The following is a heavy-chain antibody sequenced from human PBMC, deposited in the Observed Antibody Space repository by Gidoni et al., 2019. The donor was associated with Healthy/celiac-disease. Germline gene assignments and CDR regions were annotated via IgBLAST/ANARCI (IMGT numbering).Heavy chain of an antibody. CDR3: AHRTGAVAGREFDY. D-gene: IGHD6-19*01. V-gene: IGHV2-5*01. Sequence: QITLKESGPTLVKPTQTLTLTCTFSGFPLSTSGVGVGWFRQPPGKALEWLALIYWNDDKRYSPSLKSRLTITKDTSKNQVVLTMTNMDPVDTATYYCAHRTGAVAGREFDYWGQGTLVTVSS. CDR1: GFPLSTSGVG. J-gene: IGHJ4*02. CDR2: IYWNDDK.